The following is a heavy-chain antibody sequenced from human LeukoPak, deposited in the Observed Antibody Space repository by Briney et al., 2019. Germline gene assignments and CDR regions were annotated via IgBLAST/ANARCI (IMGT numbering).Heavy chain of an antibody. Sequence: ASVKVSCKASGYTFIRYFMHWVRQAPGQGLEWMGVINPSGGSTSYAQKFQGRVTMTRDTSTSTVYMELSSLRSEDTAVYYCARVMYNWFDPWGQGTLVTVSS. CDR2: INPSGGST. CDR1: GYTFIRYF. D-gene: IGHD2-8*01. J-gene: IGHJ5*02. CDR3: ARVMYNWFDP. V-gene: IGHV1-46*01.